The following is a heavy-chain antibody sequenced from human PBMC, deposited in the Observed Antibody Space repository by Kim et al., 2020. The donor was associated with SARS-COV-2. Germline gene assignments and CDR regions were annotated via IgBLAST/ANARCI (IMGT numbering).Heavy chain of an antibody. Sequence: GGSLRLSCAASGFTFSTYGMHWVRQAPGKGLEWVATLWYDGSNKYYPDSVKGRFTVSRDNSKNTLYLQVNSLRADDTAVFYCARGYCGTATCYTGGTYFDYWGRGTLVTVSS. J-gene: IGHJ4*02. CDR3: ARGYCGTATCYTGGTYFDY. CDR2: LWYDGSNK. D-gene: IGHD2-2*02. V-gene: IGHV3-33*01. CDR1: GFTFSTYG.